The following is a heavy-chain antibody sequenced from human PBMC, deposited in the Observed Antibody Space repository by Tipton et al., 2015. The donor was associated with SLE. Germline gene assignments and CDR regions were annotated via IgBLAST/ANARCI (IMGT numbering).Heavy chain of an antibody. V-gene: IGHV4-31*03. Sequence: TLSLTCTVSGGSISSSSYYWGWIRQHPGKGLEWIGYIYYSGSTYYNPSLKSRVTISVDTSKNQFFLRLRSVTAADTAVYYCARSGYSSGWYRGRFDIWGQGTMVTVSS. CDR3: ARSGYSSGWYRGRFDI. CDR2: IYYSGST. CDR1: GGSISSSSYY. D-gene: IGHD6-19*01. J-gene: IGHJ3*02.